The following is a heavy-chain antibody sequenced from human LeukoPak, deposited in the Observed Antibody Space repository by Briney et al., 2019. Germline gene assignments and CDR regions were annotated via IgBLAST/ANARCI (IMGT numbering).Heavy chain of an antibody. D-gene: IGHD3-3*01. CDR1: GGTFSSYA. Sequence: SVKVSCKASGGTFSSYAISWVRQAPGQGLEWMGGIIPIFGTANYAQKFQGRVTITTDESTSTAYMELSSLRSEDTAVYYCAYHKSGGDRYYDFWSGSIFKDYWGQGTLVTVSS. CDR2: IIPIFGTA. CDR3: AYHKSGGDRYYDFWSGSIFKDY. V-gene: IGHV1-69*05. J-gene: IGHJ4*02.